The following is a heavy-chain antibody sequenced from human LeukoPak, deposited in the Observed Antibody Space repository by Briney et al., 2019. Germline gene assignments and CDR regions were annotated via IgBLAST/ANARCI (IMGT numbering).Heavy chain of an antibody. Sequence: PGGSLRLSCAASGFSFSNYTMSWVRQAPGKGLEWVSRISGVDGSTYYADSVKGRFTISGDNSKNTLFLQMKSLRAEDTALYYCAKDKEYQLLFDYWGQGTLVTVSS. CDR2: ISGVDGST. CDR1: GFSFSNYT. D-gene: IGHD2-2*01. J-gene: IGHJ4*02. CDR3: AKDKEYQLLFDY. V-gene: IGHV3-23*01.